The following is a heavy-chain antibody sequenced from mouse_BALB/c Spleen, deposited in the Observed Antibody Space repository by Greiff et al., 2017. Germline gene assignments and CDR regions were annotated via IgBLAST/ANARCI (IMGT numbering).Heavy chain of an antibody. CDR3: ARHADYAMDY. Sequence: QVQLQQSGPELVKPGASVKISCKASGYAFSSSWMNWVKQRPGQGLEWIGRIYPGDGDTNYNGKFKGKATLTADKSSSTAYMQLSSLTSVDSAVYFCARHADYAMDYWGQGTSVTVSS. V-gene: IGHV1-82*01. J-gene: IGHJ4*01. CDR1: GYAFSSSW. CDR2: IYPGDGDT.